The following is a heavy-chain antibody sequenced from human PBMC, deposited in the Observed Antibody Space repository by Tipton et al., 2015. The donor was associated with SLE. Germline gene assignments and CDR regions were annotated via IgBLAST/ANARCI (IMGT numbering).Heavy chain of an antibody. CDR2: MNPNSGNT. CDR1: GYTFTSYD. D-gene: IGHD3-3*01. Sequence: QSGPEVKKPGAAVKVSCKASGYTFTSYDINWARQATGQGLEWMGWMNPNSGNTDYAQKFQGKVTITRNTSISTAYMDLSSLRSRDTAVYYWARGPSWSGYYNCFDYWGQGTRVTVSS. CDR3: ARGPSWSGYYNCFDY. V-gene: IGHV1-8*01. J-gene: IGHJ4*02.